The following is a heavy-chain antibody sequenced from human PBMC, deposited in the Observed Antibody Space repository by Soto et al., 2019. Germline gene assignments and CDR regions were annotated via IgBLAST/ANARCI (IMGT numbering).Heavy chain of an antibody. J-gene: IGHJ4*02. D-gene: IGHD1-26*01. CDR2: ISYDGSNK. Sequence: QVQLVESGGGVVQPGRSLRLSCAASGFTFSSYAMHWVRQAPGKGLEWVAVISYDGSNKYYADSVKGRFTISRDNSKNTLYLQMNSLRAEDTAVYYCAKRHGGWELSLDYWGQGTLVTVSS. CDR1: GFTFSSYA. V-gene: IGHV3-30*18. CDR3: AKRHGGWELSLDY.